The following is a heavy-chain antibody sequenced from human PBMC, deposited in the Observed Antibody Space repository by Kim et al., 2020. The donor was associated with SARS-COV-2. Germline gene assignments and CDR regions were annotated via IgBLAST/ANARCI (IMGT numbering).Heavy chain of an antibody. Sequence: TNNNPSLKSRVTISVDTSKNQFSLKLSSVTAADTAVYYCARDREMGRFDYWGQGTLVTVSS. J-gene: IGHJ4*02. D-gene: IGHD1-26*01. V-gene: IGHV4-59*01. CDR2: T. CDR3: ARDREMGRFDY.